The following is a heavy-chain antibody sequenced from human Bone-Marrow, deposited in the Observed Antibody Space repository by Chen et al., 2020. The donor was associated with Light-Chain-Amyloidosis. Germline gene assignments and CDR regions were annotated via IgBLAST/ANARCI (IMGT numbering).Heavy chain of an antibody. CDR2: ISYDGSNK. CDR1: GFTFSSYG. V-gene: IGHV3-30*03. Sequence: QVQLVESGGGVVQPGRSLRLSCAASGFTFSSYGMHWVRQAPGKGLEWVAVISYDGSNKYYADSVKGRFTISRDNSKNTLYLQMNSLRAEDTAVYYCARGRPGDGDCLDYWGQGTLVTVSS. J-gene: IGHJ4*02. D-gene: IGHD4-17*01. CDR3: ARGRPGDGDCLDY.